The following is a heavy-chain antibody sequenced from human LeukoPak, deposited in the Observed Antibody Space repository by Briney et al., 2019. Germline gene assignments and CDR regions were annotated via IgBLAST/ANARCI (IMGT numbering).Heavy chain of an antibody. CDR2: ISSSSSTI. CDR3: ATFGVVAFDI. Sequence: GGSLRLSCAVSGFTFSDYYMSWIRQAPGKGLEWVSYISSSSSTIYYADSVKGRFTISRDNAKNSLYLQMNSLRDEDTAVYYCATFGVVAFDIWGQGTMVTVSS. CDR1: GFTFSDYY. V-gene: IGHV3-11*04. J-gene: IGHJ3*02. D-gene: IGHD3-3*01.